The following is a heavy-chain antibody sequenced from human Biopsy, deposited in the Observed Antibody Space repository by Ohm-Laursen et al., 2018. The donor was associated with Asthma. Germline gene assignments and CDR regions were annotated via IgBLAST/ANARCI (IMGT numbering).Heavy chain of an antibody. Sequence: SLRLSCAASGFTFSNYGMHWVRQAPGKGLDWVAVISFDGSNKNYTDSVKGRFTISRDNSRNTLHLQMNSLRAEDTAVSYCAKDVFPGWELRRGPDYWGQGTLVTVSS. CDR1: GFTFSNYG. CDR3: AKDVFPGWELRRGPDY. J-gene: IGHJ4*02. D-gene: IGHD1-26*01. V-gene: IGHV3-30*18. CDR2: ISFDGSNK.